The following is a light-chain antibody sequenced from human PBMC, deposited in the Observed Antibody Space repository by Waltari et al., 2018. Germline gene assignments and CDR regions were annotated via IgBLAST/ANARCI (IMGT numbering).Light chain of an antibody. V-gene: IGLV6-57*03. J-gene: IGLJ2*01. CDR3: QSYDGSNRI. CDR1: SGTVAGNY. Sequence: NFMLTQPHSVSEYPGKTVTISCTRSSGTVAGNYGQWYKQRPGSAPTIVIHEDNQRPSGVPDRFSGSIDSSSNSASLTISGLKTDDEADYYCQSYDGSNRIFGGGTKLTVL. CDR2: EDN.